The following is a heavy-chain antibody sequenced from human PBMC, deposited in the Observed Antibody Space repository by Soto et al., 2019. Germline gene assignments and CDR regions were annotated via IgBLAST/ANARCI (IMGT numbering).Heavy chain of an antibody. CDR1: GFTFDDYA. V-gene: IGHV3-9*01. D-gene: IGHD6-19*01. J-gene: IGHJ4*02. CDR3: AKDSVGGLPYSSLFDY. CDR2: ISWNSGSI. Sequence: SLRLSCAASGFTFDDYAMHWVRQAPGKGLEWVSGISWNSGSIGYADSVKGRFTISRDNAKNSLYLQMTSLRAEDRAFYYCAKDSVGGLPYSSLFDYWGQGTLVTV.